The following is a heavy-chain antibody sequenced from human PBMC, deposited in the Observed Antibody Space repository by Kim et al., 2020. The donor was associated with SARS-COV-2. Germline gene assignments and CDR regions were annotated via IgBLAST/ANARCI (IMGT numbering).Heavy chain of an antibody. D-gene: IGHD2-8*01. Sequence: GASLKISCAASGFTFSDYWMHWVRQAPGNGLVWVSRIYTDGTRTAYADSVTGRFTISRDNAKNTVYLQMNSLRAEDTAVYYCARGDRVGYYLDYWGQGILVTVSS. V-gene: IGHV3-74*01. CDR3: ARGDRVGYYLDY. CDR1: GFTFSDYW. J-gene: IGHJ4*02. CDR2: IYTDGTRT.